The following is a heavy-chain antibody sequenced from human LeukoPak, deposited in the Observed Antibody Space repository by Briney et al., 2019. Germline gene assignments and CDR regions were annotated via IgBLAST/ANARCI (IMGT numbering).Heavy chain of an antibody. D-gene: IGHD2-2*01. Sequence: GASVKVSCKASGYTFTSYGISWVRQAPGQGLEWMGWISAYNGNTNYAQKLQGRVTMTTDTSTSTAYTELRSLRSDDTAVYYCARDRGNIVVVPAATIIPPHGMDVWGQGTTVTVSS. CDR2: ISAYNGNT. CDR1: GYTFTSYG. J-gene: IGHJ6*02. CDR3: ARDRGNIVVVPAATIIPPHGMDV. V-gene: IGHV1-18*01.